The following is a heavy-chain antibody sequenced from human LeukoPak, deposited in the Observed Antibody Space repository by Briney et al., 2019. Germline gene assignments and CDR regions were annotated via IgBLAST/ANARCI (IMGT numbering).Heavy chain of an antibody. J-gene: IGHJ6*04. V-gene: IGHV3-30*18. CDR2: ISYDGSNK. CDR3: AKVHGSGEFLYYYYYYGMDV. CDR1: GCTFSSYG. Sequence: GGSLRLSCAGSGCTFSSYGMHWVRQAPGKGLEWVAVISYDGSNKYYADSVKGRFTISRDNSKNTLYLQMNSLRAEDTAVYYCAKVHGSGEFLYYYYYYGMDVWGKGTTVTVSS. D-gene: IGHD3-10*01.